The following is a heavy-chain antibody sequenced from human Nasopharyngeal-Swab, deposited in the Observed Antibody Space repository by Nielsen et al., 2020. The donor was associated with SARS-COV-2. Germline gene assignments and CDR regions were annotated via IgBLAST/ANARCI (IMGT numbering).Heavy chain of an antibody. J-gene: IGHJ4*02. Sequence: GESLKISCAASGFTFSSYAMSWVRQAPGKGLELVSAISGSGGSTYYADSVKGRFTITRDNSKNTLYLHMNSLRAEDTAVYYCAKGGVGGWYDLTNPTYYFDYWGQGTLVTVSS. CDR1: GFTFSSYA. CDR3: AKGGVGGWYDLTNPTYYFDY. V-gene: IGHV3-23*01. D-gene: IGHD6-19*01. CDR2: ISGSGGST.